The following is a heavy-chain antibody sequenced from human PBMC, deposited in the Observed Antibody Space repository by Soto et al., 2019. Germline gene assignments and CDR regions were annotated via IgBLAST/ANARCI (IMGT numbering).Heavy chain of an antibody. CDR1: GFTFSAYG. D-gene: IGHD2-15*01. Sequence: GGSLRLSCAASGFTFSAYGMSWVRQAPGKGLEWVASIRDNGRETLYADSVKGRFTISRDNSKNMLYVQMNSLRAEDTALYYCAKGNYESCYSPADHWGQGALVTVSS. V-gene: IGHV3-23*01. CDR2: IRDNGRET. CDR3: AKGNYESCYSPADH. J-gene: IGHJ4*02.